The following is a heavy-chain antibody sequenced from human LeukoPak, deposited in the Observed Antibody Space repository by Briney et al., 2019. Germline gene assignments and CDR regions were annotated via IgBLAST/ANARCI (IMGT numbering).Heavy chain of an antibody. V-gene: IGHV1-2*02. J-gene: IGHJ6*02. CDR1: GYTFTGYY. D-gene: IGHD3-3*01. Sequence: ASVKVSCKASGYTFTGYYMHWVRQAPGQGLEWMGWINPNSGGTNYAQKFQGRVTITRDTSISTAYMELSRLRSDDTAVSYCARDGPTYYDFWSGYRPGGYYGMDVWGQGTTVTVSS. CDR2: INPNSGGT. CDR3: ARDGPTYYDFWSGYRPGGYYGMDV.